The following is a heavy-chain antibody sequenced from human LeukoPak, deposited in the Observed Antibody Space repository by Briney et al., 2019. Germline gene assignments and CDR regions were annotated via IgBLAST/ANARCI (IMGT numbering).Heavy chain of an antibody. CDR2: IYHSGST. Sequence: SETLSLTCTVSGGSISSGGYYWSWIRQPPGRGLEWIGYIYHSGSTYYNPSLKSRVTISVDTSKNQFSLKLSSVTAADTAVYYCARDDAITMIVSLGAFDIWGQGTMVTVSS. V-gene: IGHV4-30-2*01. J-gene: IGHJ3*02. CDR1: GGSISSGGYY. CDR3: ARDDAITMIVSLGAFDI. D-gene: IGHD3-22*01.